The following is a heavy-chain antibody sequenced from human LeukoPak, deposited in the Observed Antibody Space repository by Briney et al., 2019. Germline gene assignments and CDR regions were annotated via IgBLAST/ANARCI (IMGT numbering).Heavy chain of an antibody. J-gene: IGHJ4*02. D-gene: IGHD5-18*01. CDR2: IYTSGST. Sequence: SETLSLTCTVSGGSISSGSYYWSWIRQPAGKGLEWIGRIYTSGSTNYNPSLKSRVTISVDTSKNQFSLKLSSVTAADTAVYYCARTPKYSYGTQWENDYWGQGTLVTVSS. V-gene: IGHV4-61*02. CDR3: ARTPKYSYGTQWENDY. CDR1: GGSISSGSYY.